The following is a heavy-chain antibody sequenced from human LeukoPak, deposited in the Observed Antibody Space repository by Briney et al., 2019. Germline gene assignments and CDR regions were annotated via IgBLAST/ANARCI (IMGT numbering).Heavy chain of an antibody. Sequence: ASVKVSCKASGYTFTSYGISWVRQAPGQGLEWMGWISSYNGNTKYAQKLQGRVTMTTDTSTSTAYMELRSLRSDDTAVYYCVRGYSGWYGRAAEYWGQGTLVTVSS. CDR1: GYTFTSYG. CDR3: VRGYSGWYGRAAEY. D-gene: IGHD6-19*01. CDR2: ISSYNGNT. V-gene: IGHV1-18*01. J-gene: IGHJ4*02.